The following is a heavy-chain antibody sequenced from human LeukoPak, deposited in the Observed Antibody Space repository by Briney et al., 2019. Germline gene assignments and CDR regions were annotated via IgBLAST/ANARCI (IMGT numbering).Heavy chain of an antibody. Sequence: SETLSLTCTVSGGSISSYYWSWIRQPPGKGLEWIGYIYYSGSTNYNPSLKSRVTISVDTSKNQFSLKLSSVTAADTAVYYCARGGYSHWGVLNYWGQGTLVTVSS. J-gene: IGHJ4*02. CDR3: ARGGYSHWGVLNY. CDR1: GGSISSYY. V-gene: IGHV4-59*12. D-gene: IGHD7-27*01. CDR2: IYYSGST.